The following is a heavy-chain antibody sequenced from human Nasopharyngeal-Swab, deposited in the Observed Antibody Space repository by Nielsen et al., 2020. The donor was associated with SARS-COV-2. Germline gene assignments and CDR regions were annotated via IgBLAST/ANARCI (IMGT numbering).Heavy chain of an antibody. V-gene: IGHV1-58*02. CDR3: AAAYYDILTGLDYYYYYGMDV. CDR2: IVVGSGNT. J-gene: IGHJ6*02. Sequence: SVKVSCKASGVTFTSSAMQWVRQARGQRLEWIGWIVVGSGNTNYAQKFQERVTITRDMSTSTAYMELISLRSEDTAVYYCAAAYYDILTGLDYYYYYGMDVWGQGTTVTVSS. D-gene: IGHD3-9*01. CDR1: GVTFTSSA.